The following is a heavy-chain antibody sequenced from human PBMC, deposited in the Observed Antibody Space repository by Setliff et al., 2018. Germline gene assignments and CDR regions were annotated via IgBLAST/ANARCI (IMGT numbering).Heavy chain of an antibody. J-gene: IGHJ4*02. CDR2: IDRGGGTP. CDR1: GYTFTSYY. Sequence: ASVKVSCKASGYTFTSYYMHWVRQAPGQGLEWMGIIDRGGGTPTFAQKFQGRVTMTRDTSTSTVYMEVSSLRSEDTAVYYCARDTNTWSFDYWGQGTLVTVSS. D-gene: IGHD2-8*01. V-gene: IGHV1-46*01. CDR3: ARDTNTWSFDY.